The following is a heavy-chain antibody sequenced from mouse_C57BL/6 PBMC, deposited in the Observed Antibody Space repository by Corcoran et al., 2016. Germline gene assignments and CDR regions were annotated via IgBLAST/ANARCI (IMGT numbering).Heavy chain of an antibody. CDR3: ARGANYDYFDY. Sequence: QIQLVQSGPELKKPGETVKISCKASGYTFTTYGMSWVKQAPGKGLKWMGWINTYSGVPTYADDFKGRFAFSLETSASTAYLQINNLKNEDTATYVCARGANYDYFDYWGQGTTLTVSS. CDR1: GYTFTTYG. CDR2: INTYSGVP. D-gene: IGHD2-1*01. J-gene: IGHJ2*01. V-gene: IGHV9-3*01.